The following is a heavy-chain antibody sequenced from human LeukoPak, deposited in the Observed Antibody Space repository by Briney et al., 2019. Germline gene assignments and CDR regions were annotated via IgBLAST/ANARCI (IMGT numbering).Heavy chain of an antibody. V-gene: IGHV3-33*01. CDR3: ARDGGSGSYGVDYFDY. CDR1: GFTFSSYG. CDR2: IWYDGSNK. D-gene: IGHD3-10*01. Sequence: GGSLRLSCAASGFTFSSYGMHWVCQAPGKGLEWVAVIWYDGSNKYYADSVKGRFTISRDNSKNTLYLQMNSLRAEDTAVYYCARDGGSGSYGVDYFDYWGQGTLVTVSS. J-gene: IGHJ4*02.